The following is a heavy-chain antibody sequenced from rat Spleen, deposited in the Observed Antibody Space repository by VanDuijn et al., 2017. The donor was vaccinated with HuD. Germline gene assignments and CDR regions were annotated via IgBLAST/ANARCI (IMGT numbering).Heavy chain of an antibody. CDR2: ISPSGGST. Sequence: EVQLVESGGGLVQPGRSLKLSCAASGFTFSNYGMHWIRQAPTKGLEWVASISPSGGSTYYRDSVKGRFTISRDNAKSTLYLQMDSLRSEDTATYYCATQGLTYYGYTYFDYWGPGTMVTVSS. CDR3: ATQGLTYYGYTYFDY. CDR1: GFTFSNYG. D-gene: IGHD1-9*01. V-gene: IGHV5-19*01. J-gene: IGHJ1*01.